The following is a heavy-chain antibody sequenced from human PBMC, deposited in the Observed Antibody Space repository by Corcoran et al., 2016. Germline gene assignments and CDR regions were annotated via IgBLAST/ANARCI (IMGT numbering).Heavy chain of an antibody. V-gene: IGHV4-59*01. J-gene: IGHJ5*02. CDR1: GGSISSYY. CDR3: ARDTGLPPAIHDYYESTGWGFEH. Sequence: QVQLQESGPGLVKPSETLSLTCTVSGGSISSYYWSWIRQPPGKGLEWIGYIYYSGSTNYNPSLKSRVTISVDTSKNQFSLKLSSVTAADTAVYYCARDTGLPPAIHDYYESTGWGFEHWGQGTLVTVSS. CDR2: IYYSGST. D-gene: IGHD3-22*01.